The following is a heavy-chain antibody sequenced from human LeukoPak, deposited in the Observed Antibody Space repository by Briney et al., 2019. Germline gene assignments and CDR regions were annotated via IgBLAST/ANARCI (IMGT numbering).Heavy chain of an antibody. Sequence: GGSLRLSCAASGLSFSSYGMHWVRQAPGKGLEWMTFIRYDGSNKYYADSVKGRFTISRDNSKNTLYLQMNSLRAEDTAVYYCAKDADDYYGSRNCLDYWGQGTLVTVSS. J-gene: IGHJ4*02. CDR3: AKDADDYYGSRNCLDY. V-gene: IGHV3-30*02. CDR1: GLSFSSYG. D-gene: IGHD3-10*01. CDR2: IRYDGSNK.